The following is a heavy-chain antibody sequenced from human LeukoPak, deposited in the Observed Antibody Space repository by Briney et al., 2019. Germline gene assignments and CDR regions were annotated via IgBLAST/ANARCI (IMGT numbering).Heavy chain of an antibody. CDR1: EYTFTSYD. D-gene: IGHD2-2*01. CDR3: ARGQRGYCSSTSCYSYVY. Sequence: ASVKVSCKASEYTFTSYDINWVRQATGQGLEWMGWMNPNSGNTGYAQKFQGRVTMTRNTSISTAYMELSSLRSEDTAVYYCARGQRGYCSSTSCYSYVYWGQGTLVTVSS. CDR2: MNPNSGNT. V-gene: IGHV1-8*01. J-gene: IGHJ4*02.